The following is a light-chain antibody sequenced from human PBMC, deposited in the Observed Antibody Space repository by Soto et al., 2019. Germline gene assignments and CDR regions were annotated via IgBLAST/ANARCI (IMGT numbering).Light chain of an antibody. Sequence: VMTQSPVTLSVSPGERATLSCRASQSVSTNLAWYQHKPGQAPRFLIYGASTRATGIPARFSGSGSGTEFTLTIRSLQSEDSAVYYCQQYNDLVTFGGGTRLEIK. CDR1: QSVSTN. CDR2: GAS. J-gene: IGKJ5*01. V-gene: IGKV3-15*01. CDR3: QQYNDLVT.